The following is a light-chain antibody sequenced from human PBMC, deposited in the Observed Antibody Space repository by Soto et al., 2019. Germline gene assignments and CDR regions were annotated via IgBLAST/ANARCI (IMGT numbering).Light chain of an antibody. J-gene: IGKJ1*01. CDR3: KQYRRSHQEWT. Sequence: TMSPCTXSAKYKYRVPTPCRASQSISSWLAWYQKKPGKATKXLXXXASSLESGVPSRLRGRGSGTAFTLNISRRETADFAVYYWKQYRRSHQEWTFGEGTQVDI. CDR2: XAS. V-gene: IGKV1-5*01. CDR1: QSISSW.